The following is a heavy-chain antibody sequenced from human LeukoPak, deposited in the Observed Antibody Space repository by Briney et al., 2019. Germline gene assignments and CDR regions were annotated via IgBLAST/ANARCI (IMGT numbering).Heavy chain of an antibody. CDR1: GGTFSSYA. CDR3: ARDYYYDSSGYLAVDDAFDI. D-gene: IGHD3-22*01. V-gene: IGHV1-69*06. Sequence: SVKVSCKASGGTFSSYAISWVRQAPGQGLEWMGWIIPIFGTANYAQKFQGRVTITPDKSTSTAYMELSSLRSEDTAVYYCARDYYYDSSGYLAVDDAFDIWGQGTMVTVSS. CDR2: IIPIFGTA. J-gene: IGHJ3*02.